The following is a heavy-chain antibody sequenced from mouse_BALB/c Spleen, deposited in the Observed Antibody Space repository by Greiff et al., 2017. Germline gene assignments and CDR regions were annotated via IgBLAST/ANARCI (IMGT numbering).Heavy chain of an antibody. Sequence: VQLQQSGAELARLGASVKMSCKASGYTFTSYTMHWVKQRPGQGLEWIGYINPSSGYTNYNQKFKDKATLTADKSSSTAYMQLSSLTSEDSAVYYCARGEMITGFAYWGQGTLVTVSA. CDR1: GYTFTSYT. V-gene: IGHV1-4*01. J-gene: IGHJ3*01. D-gene: IGHD2-4*01. CDR2: INPSSGYT. CDR3: ARGEMITGFAY.